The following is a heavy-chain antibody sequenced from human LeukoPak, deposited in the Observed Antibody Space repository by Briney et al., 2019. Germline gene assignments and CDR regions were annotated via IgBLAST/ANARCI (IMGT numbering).Heavy chain of an antibody. CDR1: GYTFTAYY. V-gene: IGHV1-2*02. D-gene: IGHD7-27*01. Sequence: ASVKVSCKASGYTFTAYYIHWVRQAPGQGLEWMGWISPNSGGTDYAQKFQGRVTMTRDTAISTAYMELSGLRSDDTAVYYCAIQPWGSGNNWYFDLWGRGTLVTVSS. CDR3: AIQPWGSGNNWYFDL. CDR2: ISPNSGGT. J-gene: IGHJ2*01.